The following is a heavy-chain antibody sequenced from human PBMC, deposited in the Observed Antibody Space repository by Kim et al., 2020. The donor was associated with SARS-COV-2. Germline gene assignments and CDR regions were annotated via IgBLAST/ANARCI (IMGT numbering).Heavy chain of an antibody. D-gene: IGHD3-10*01. J-gene: IGHJ4*02. V-gene: IGHV4-59*11. CDR2: IYYSGST. Sequence: SATLSLTCIVSGGSISNHYWSWIRQPPGKGLEWIGYIYYSGSTNYNPSLKSRVTISVNTSKNLFSLKLTSVTAADTAVYYCARSPLWFGASLNFDYWGQGTLVTVSS. CDR1: GGSISNHY. CDR3: ARSPLWFGASLNFDY.